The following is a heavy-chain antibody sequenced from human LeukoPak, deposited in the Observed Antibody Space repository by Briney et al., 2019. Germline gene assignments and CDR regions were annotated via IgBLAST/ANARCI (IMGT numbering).Heavy chain of an antibody. V-gene: IGHV4-59*01. Sequence: QASETLSLTCTVSGGSISSYYWSWIRQPPGKGLEWIGYIYYSGSTNYNPSLKSRVTISVDTSKNQFSLKLSSVTAADTAVYYCARSFVSSALYYYYGMDVWGQGTTVTVSS. J-gene: IGHJ6*02. CDR2: IYYSGST. D-gene: IGHD2/OR15-2a*01. CDR1: GGSISSYY. CDR3: ARSFVSSALYYYYGMDV.